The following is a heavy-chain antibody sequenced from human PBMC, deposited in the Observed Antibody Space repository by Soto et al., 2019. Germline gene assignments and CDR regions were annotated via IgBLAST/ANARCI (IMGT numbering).Heavy chain of an antibody. CDR2: IYYSGST. D-gene: IGHD7-27*01. CDR3: ARQAYLGISAQYYFDS. V-gene: IGHV4-39*01. J-gene: IGHJ4*02. Sequence: QLQLQESGPGLVKPSETLSLTCTVSGGSISSSSYYWGWIRQPPGKGLEWIGSIYYSGSTYYNPSLKSRVTISEDTSKNQFSLKLSSGTAADTAVYYCARQAYLGISAQYYFDSCGQGTLVTVSS. CDR1: GGSISSSSYY.